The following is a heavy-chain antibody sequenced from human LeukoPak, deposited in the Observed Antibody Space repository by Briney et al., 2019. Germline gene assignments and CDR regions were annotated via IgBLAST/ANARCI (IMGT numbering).Heavy chain of an antibody. D-gene: IGHD3-22*01. CDR2: IYYSGST. V-gene: IGHV4-59*01. J-gene: IGHJ4*02. Sequence: SETLSLTCTVSGGSISSYYWSWIRQPPGKGLEWIGYIYYSGSTNYNSSLKSRVTISVDTSKNQFSLKLSSVTAADTAVYYCARGRAYYDSTGYYYWGQGTLVTVSS. CDR1: GGSISSYY. CDR3: ARGRAYYDSTGYYY.